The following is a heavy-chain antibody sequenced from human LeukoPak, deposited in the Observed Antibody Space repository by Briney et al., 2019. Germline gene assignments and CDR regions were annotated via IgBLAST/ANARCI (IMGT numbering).Heavy chain of an antibody. CDR2: MNPNSGNT. CDR3: ARREIVVVPAAIKDGMDV. D-gene: IGHD2-2*01. J-gene: IGHJ6*02. Sequence: ASVKVYCKASGYTFTSYDINWVRRATGQGLEWMGWMNPNSGNTGYAQKFQGRVTMTRNTSISTAYMELSSLRSEDTAVYYCARREIVVVPAAIKDGMDVWGQGTTVTVSS. V-gene: IGHV1-8*01. CDR1: GYTFTSYD.